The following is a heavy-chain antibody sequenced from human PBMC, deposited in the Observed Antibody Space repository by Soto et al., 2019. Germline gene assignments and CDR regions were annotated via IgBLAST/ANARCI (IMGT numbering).Heavy chain of an antibody. CDR3: TTDITMIVVALRVGVDY. CDR1: GLACGDYA. J-gene: IGHJ4*02. D-gene: IGHD3-22*01. Sequence: PGGSMRLSGTASGLACGDYAMSWVRQAPGKGLEWVGFIRSKAYGGTTEYAASVKGRFTISRDDSKSIAYLQMNSLKTEDTAVYYCTTDITMIVVALRVGVDYWGQGTLVTVSS. V-gene: IGHV3-49*04. CDR2: IRSKAYGGTT.